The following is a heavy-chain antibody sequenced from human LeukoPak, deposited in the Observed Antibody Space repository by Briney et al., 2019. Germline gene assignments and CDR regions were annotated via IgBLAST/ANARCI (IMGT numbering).Heavy chain of an antibody. D-gene: IGHD6-13*01. CDR1: GFTVSSNY. CDR2: IYSGGST. CDR3: ASIAAAGTLLGY. Sequence: GGSLRLSCAASGFTVSSNYMSWVRQAPGKGLEWVSVIYSGGSTYYADSVKGRFTISRDNSKNTLYLQMNSLRAEDTAVYYCASIAAAGTLLGYWGQGTLVTVSS. J-gene: IGHJ4*02. V-gene: IGHV3-66*01.